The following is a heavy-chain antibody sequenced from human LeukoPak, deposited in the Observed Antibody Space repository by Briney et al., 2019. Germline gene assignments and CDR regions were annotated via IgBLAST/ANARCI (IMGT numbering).Heavy chain of an antibody. D-gene: IGHD5-18*01. CDR3: ARTWIQDAFDI. Sequence: GGSLRLSCAASGFTFSSYWMHWFRQAPGKGLMWVSLIKSDGSSTTYADSVKGRFTISRDNAKNTLYLQMNSLRAEDTAVYYCARTWIQDAFDIWGQGTMVTVSS. CDR2: IKSDGSST. V-gene: IGHV3-74*01. J-gene: IGHJ3*02. CDR1: GFTFSSYW.